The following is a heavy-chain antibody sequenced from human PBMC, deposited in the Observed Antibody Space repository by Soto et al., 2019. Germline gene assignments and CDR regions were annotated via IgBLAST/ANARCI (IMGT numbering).Heavy chain of an antibody. V-gene: IGHV3-49*04. J-gene: IGHJ3*02. CDR1: GFTFSSYA. D-gene: IGHD2-15*01. CDR2: ISYGGTT. CDR3: TRELLLLAAFDI. Sequence: PGGSLRLSCAASGFTFSSYAMHWVRQAPGKGLEWVAVISYGGTTEYAASVKGRFTISRDDSKSIAYLQMNSLKTEDTAVYYCTRELLLLAAFDIWGQGTMVTVSS.